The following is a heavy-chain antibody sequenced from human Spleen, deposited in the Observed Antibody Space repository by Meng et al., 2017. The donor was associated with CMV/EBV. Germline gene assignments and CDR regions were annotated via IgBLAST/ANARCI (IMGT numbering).Heavy chain of an antibody. Sequence: SGFTFSSYAMHWVRQAPGKGLVWVSSISGSGDRTFHADSVRGRFIISRDNSKNTLYLQMNSLRAEDTAVYYCAKGIYGSGTYLSRFDPWGQGTLVTVSS. D-gene: IGHD3-10*01. CDR2: ISGSGDRT. CDR1: GFTFSSYA. J-gene: IGHJ5*02. CDR3: AKGIYGSGTYLSRFDP. V-gene: IGHV3-23*01.